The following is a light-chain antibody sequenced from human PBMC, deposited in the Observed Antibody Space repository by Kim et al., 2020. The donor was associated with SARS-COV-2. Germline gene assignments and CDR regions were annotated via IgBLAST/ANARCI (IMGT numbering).Light chain of an antibody. V-gene: IGLV2-23*01. CDR1: SSDVGSYNL. J-gene: IGLJ1*01. CDR3: CSYAGSSV. CDR2: EGS. Sequence: SPGQSITISCTGTSSDVGSYNLVSWYQQHPGKAPKLMIYEGSKRPSGVSNRFSGSKSGNTASLTISGLQAEDEADYYCCSYAGSSVFGTGTKVTVL.